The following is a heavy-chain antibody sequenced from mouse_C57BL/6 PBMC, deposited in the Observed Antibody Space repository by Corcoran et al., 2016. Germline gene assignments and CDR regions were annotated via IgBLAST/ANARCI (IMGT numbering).Heavy chain of an antibody. D-gene: IGHD2-3*01. CDR3: ARRALYDGYEYFDV. CDR2: IYWDDDK. J-gene: IGHJ1*03. Sequence: QVTLKESGPGILQSSQTLSLTCSFSGFSLSTSGMGVSWIRQPSGKGLEWLAHIYWDDDKRYNPSLTSRLTISKDTSRNQVFLKITSVDTADTATYYCARRALYDGYEYFDVWGTGTTVTVSA. V-gene: IGHV8-12*01. CDR1: GFSLSTSGMG.